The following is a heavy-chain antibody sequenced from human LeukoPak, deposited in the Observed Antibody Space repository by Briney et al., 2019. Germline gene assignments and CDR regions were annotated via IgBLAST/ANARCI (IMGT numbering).Heavy chain of an antibody. CDR3: ARDLARAVAGTYQGY. V-gene: IGHV1-8*01. CDR2: MNPNSGNT. CDR1: GYTFTSYD. Sequence: GASVKVSCKASGYTFTSYDINWVRQATGQGLEWMGWMNPNSGNTGYAQKLQGRVTMTTDTSTSTAYMELRSLRSDDTAVYYCARDLARAVAGTYQGYWGQGTLVTVSS. D-gene: IGHD6-19*01. J-gene: IGHJ4*02.